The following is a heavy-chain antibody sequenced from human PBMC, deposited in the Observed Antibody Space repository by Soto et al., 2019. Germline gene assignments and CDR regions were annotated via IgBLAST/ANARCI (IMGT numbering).Heavy chain of an antibody. CDR2: LYYSGSNT. Sequence: ETLSLTCTVSGDSISTYYWSWIRQPPGKGLEWIGYLYYSGSNTKYNPSLKSRVTISADTSRNQFSLRLSSVTAADTAIYYCARDRKPSEWLGLDYWSQGTLVTVSS. CDR1: GDSISTYY. V-gene: IGHV4-59*01. D-gene: IGHD6-19*01. CDR3: ARDRKPSEWLGLDY. J-gene: IGHJ4*02.